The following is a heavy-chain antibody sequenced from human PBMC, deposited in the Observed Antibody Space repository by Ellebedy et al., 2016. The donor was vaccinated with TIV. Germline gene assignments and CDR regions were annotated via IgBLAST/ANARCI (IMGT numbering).Heavy chain of an antibody. V-gene: IGHV3-53*04. CDR2: IYSGGST. CDR1: GLTVSGNY. CDR3: AGGSGHYYREAGYFSYGMDV. D-gene: IGHD3-10*01. J-gene: IGHJ6*02. Sequence: PGGSLRLSCAASGLTVSGNYMSWVRQAPGKGLEWVSVIYSGGSTYYADSVKGRFTISRHNSKNTLYLQMNSLGAEDTVVYYCAGGSGHYYREAGYFSYGMDVWGQGTTVTVSS.